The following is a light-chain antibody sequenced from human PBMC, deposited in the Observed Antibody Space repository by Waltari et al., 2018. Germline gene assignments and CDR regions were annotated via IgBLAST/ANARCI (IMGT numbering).Light chain of an antibody. CDR1: NSAIGSNS. CDR3: AAWDDSQNVYV. CDR2: SDS. J-gene: IGLJ1*01. V-gene: IGLV1-44*01. Sequence: QSALTQPPSASGTPGQTVPVSCSGSNSAIGSNSVDWFQQVPGTAPSLLIYSDSERPSGVPDRISASKSGTSASLVISGLQSEDEADYYCAAWDDSQNVYVFGTGTKVSVL.